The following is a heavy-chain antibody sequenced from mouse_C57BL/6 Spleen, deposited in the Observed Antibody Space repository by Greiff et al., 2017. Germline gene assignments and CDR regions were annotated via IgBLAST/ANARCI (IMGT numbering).Heavy chain of an antibody. J-gene: IGHJ3*01. CDR2: ISDGGSYT. V-gene: IGHV5-4*01. D-gene: IGHD3-1*01. CDR1: GFTFSSYA. CDR3: ARDGARSWFAY. Sequence: EVHLVESGGGLVKPGGSLKHSCAASGFTFSSYAMSWVRQTPEKRLEWVATISDGGSYTYYPDNVKGRFTISRDNAKNNLYLQMSHLKSEDTAMYYCARDGARSWFAYWGQGTLVTVSA.